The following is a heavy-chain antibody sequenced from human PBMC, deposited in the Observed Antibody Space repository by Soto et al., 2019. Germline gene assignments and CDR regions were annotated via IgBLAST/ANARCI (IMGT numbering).Heavy chain of an antibody. CDR2: IYHGGST. CDR1: GGSISSGGYS. CDR3: ARGPDY. Sequence: QLQLQESGSGLVKPSQTLSLTYAVSGGSISSGGYSWSWIRQPPGKGLEWIGYIYHGGSTNYNPYLKSRVSISVDWSKNQFSLKLSSVSAADTAVYYGARGPDYWGQGTVVTVSS. J-gene: IGHJ4*02. V-gene: IGHV4-30-2*01.